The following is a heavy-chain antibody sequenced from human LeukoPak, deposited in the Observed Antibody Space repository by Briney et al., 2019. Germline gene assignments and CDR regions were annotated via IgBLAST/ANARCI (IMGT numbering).Heavy chain of an antibody. V-gene: IGHV3-23*01. Sequence: PGGSLRLSCAASGFTFSSYAMSWVRQAPGKGLEWVSGISGGGSSTDYADSVKGRFTISRDNSKNTLYLQMNSLRAEDTAVYYCGISSSWSYFDYWGQGTLVTVSS. CDR3: GISSSWSYFDY. CDR2: ISGGGSST. D-gene: IGHD6-13*01. J-gene: IGHJ4*02. CDR1: GFTFSSYA.